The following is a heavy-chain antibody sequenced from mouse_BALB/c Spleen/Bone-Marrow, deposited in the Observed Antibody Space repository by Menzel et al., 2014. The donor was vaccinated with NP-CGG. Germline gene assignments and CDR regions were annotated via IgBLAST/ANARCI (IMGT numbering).Heavy chain of an antibody. CDR2: KHYSGST. V-gene: IGHV3-1*02. D-gene: IGHD1-2*01. J-gene: IGHJ3*01. Sequence: VQLKQSGPDLVKPSQSLSLTCTVTGYSITSGYGWHWIRQFPGNKLELMAYKHYSGSTNYNPSLKSRISITRDTSKNQFFLQLNSVTTEDTATYYGEREARTTARFAYWGQGTLVTVSA. CDR1: GYSITSGYG. CDR3: EREARTTARFAY.